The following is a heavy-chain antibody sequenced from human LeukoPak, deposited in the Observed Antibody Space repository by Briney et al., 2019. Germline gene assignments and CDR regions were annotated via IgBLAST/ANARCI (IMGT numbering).Heavy chain of an antibody. CDR3: ARKPFGLGGLDY. CDR2: INPSGGST. D-gene: IGHD3-16*01. CDR1: GYTFTSYY. J-gene: IGHJ4*02. V-gene: IGHV1-46*01. Sequence: ASVKVSCKASGYTFTSYYIHWVRQAPGQGLEWMGIINPSGGSTSYAQKFQARVAMTRDTSPRTVYMELGRLRSEDTAVYYCARKPFGLGGLDYWGQGTLVTVSS.